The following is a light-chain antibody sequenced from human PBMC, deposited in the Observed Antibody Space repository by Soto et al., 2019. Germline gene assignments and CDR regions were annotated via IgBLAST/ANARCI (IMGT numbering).Light chain of an antibody. CDR1: QGISSY. Sequence: GDRVTITCRASQGISSYLAWYQQKPEEAPKLLIYSASTLQSGVPSRFSGSGTGTEFTLAISSLQPEDFATYYCQQLNSYPFTFGQGTKLEIK. J-gene: IGKJ2*01. CDR3: QQLNSYPFT. CDR2: SAS. V-gene: IGKV1-9*01.